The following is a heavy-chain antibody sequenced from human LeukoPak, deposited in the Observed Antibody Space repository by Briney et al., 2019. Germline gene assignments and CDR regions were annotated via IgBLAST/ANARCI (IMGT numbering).Heavy chain of an antibody. Sequence: PSETLSLTCTVSGDSISSGDYYWSWIRQPAGKGLEWIGRISSSGSTNYNPSLKSRVTISVDTSKNQFSLKLSSVTAADTAVYYCARDTYYYDSSGYYRPENYYYYMDVWGKGTTVTVSS. J-gene: IGHJ6*03. CDR2: ISSSGST. V-gene: IGHV4-61*02. CDR3: ARDTYYYDSSGYYRPENYYYYMDV. CDR1: GDSISSGDYY. D-gene: IGHD3-22*01.